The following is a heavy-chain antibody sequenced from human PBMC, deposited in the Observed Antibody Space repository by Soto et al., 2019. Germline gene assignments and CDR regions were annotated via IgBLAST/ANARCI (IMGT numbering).Heavy chain of an antibody. D-gene: IGHD4-4*01. Sequence: ASVKVSCKASGYTFTSYCISWVRQAPGQGLEWMGWISAYNGNTNYAQKLQGRVTMTTDTSTSTAYMELRSLRSDDTAVYYCARNVLQYNWFDPWGQGTLVTVSS. CDR2: ISAYNGNT. V-gene: IGHV1-18*01. CDR3: ARNVLQYNWFDP. CDR1: GYTFTSYC. J-gene: IGHJ5*02.